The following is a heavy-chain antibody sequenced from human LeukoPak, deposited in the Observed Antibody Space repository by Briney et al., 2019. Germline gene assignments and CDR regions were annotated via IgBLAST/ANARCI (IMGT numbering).Heavy chain of an antibody. CDR1: GYTFTSNY. D-gene: IGHD3-10*01. J-gene: IGHJ5*02. V-gene: IGHV1-46*01. CDR2: ISPSGGST. Sequence: GASVKVSCKAFGYTFTSNYMHWVRQAPGQGPEWMGVISPSGGSTTYAQKFQGRVTLTRDMSTSTNYLELSGLRSEDTAVYYCASGRRLWFGELNNWFDPWGQGTLVTVSS. CDR3: ASGRRLWFGELNNWFDP.